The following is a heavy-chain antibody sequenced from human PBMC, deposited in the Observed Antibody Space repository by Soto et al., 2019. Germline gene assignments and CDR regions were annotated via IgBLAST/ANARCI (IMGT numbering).Heavy chain of an antibody. CDR3: AREAHRDGYSKHFDY. V-gene: IGHV1-46*03. CDR1: GYTFTTYF. Sequence: ASVKVSCKASGYTFTTYFMHWVRQAPGQGLEWMGIINPSLASTTYAQKFQGRVTMTRDTSTTTVYLELSSLTSEDTAVYFCAREAHRDGYSKHFDYWGQGILVNVSS. D-gene: IGHD2-15*01. J-gene: IGHJ4*02. CDR2: INPSLAST.